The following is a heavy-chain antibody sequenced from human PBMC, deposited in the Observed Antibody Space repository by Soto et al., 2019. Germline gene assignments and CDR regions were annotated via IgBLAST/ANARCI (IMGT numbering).Heavy chain of an antibody. Sequence: EVQLVESGGGLVKPGGSLRLSCVGSGLTLSDAWLNWVRQIPGKGQEWVGRIKTKSDGAVTDYAALAKGRFTISRDDSENTVYRQMNSLKTADTAVYYCAREWFGDFVWCQGNLVTVSS. CDR1: GLTLSDAW. CDR3: AREWFGDFV. D-gene: IGHD3-10*01. J-gene: IGHJ4*02. V-gene: IGHV3-15*05. CDR2: IKTKSDGAVT.